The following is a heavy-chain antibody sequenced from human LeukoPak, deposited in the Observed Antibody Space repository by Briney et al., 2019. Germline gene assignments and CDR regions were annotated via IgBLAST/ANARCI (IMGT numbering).Heavy chain of an antibody. V-gene: IGHV3-33*01. CDR1: GFTFSSYG. CDR3: ARDLGDSSGPPDY. CDR2: IWYDGSNK. D-gene: IGHD3-22*01. J-gene: IGHJ4*02. Sequence: GRSLRLSCAASGFTFSSYGMHWVRQAPGKGLEWVAVIWYDGSNKYYADSVKGRFTISRDNSKNTLYLQMNSLRAEDTAVYYCARDLGDSSGPPDYWGQGTLVTVSS.